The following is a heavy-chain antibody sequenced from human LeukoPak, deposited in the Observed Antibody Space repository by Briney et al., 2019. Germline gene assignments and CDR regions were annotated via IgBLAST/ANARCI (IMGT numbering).Heavy chain of an antibody. Sequence: SETLSLTCTASGDSISSYYCSWILQPPGKGLEWIGYIYYSGSTDYNPSLKSRVTISVDTSKNQFSLKLSSVTAADTAVYYCATLAGTNNYYFDYWGQGTLVTVSS. CDR2: IYYSGST. CDR3: ATLAGTNNYYFDY. J-gene: IGHJ4*02. D-gene: IGHD6-13*01. CDR1: GDSISSYY. V-gene: IGHV4-59*01.